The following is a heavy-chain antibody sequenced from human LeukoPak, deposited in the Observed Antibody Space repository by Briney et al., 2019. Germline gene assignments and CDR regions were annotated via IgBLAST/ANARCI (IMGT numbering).Heavy chain of an antibody. CDR3: ARHGTDDYGDYVAY. D-gene: IGHD4-17*01. Sequence: GESLKISCKGSGYSFTSYWISWVRQMPGKGLEWMGRIDPSDSYTNYSPSFQGHVTISADKSNSTAYLQWSSLKASDAAMYYCARHGTDDYGDYVAYWGQGTLVTVSS. V-gene: IGHV5-10-1*01. CDR1: GYSFTSYW. J-gene: IGHJ4*02. CDR2: IDPSDSYT.